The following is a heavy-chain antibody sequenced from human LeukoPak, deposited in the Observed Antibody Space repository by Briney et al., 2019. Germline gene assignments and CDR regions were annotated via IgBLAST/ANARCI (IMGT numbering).Heavy chain of an antibody. V-gene: IGHV7-4-1*02. J-gene: IGHJ4*02. CDR2: INTNTGIP. Sequence: ASVKVSCKASGYIFTSYAMNWVRQAPGQGLEWMGWINTNTGIPTYAQGFTGRFVFSLDTSVSTAYLQISSLKAEDTAVYYCARDREAYCGGDCYTYFDYWGQGTLATVSS. CDR3: ARDREAYCGGDCYTYFDY. D-gene: IGHD2-21*02. CDR1: GYIFTSYA.